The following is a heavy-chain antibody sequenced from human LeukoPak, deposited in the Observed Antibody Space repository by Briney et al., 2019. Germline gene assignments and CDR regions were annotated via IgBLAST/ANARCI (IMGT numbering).Heavy chain of an antibody. CDR2: ISGSGGST. J-gene: IGHJ4*02. Sequence: GRSLRLSCAASGFTFSGYAMSWVRQAPGKGLEWVSTISGSGGSTYYADSVKGRFTISRDNSKNTLYLQMNSLRAEDTAVFYCAKTMGAIDHDYWGQGTRVTVSS. D-gene: IGHD1-26*01. CDR3: AKTMGAIDHDY. V-gene: IGHV3-23*01. CDR1: GFTFSGYA.